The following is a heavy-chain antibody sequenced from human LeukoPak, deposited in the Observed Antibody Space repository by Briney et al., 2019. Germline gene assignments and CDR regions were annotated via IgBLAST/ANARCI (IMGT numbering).Heavy chain of an antibody. CDR2: ISPYNGNT. D-gene: IGHD3-10*01. CDR3: ATDVSTMVRGVMFRH. CDR1: GYNFINFG. J-gene: IGHJ4*02. V-gene: IGHV1-18*01. Sequence: ASVKVSCKGTGYNFINFGISWVRQAPGQGPEWMGWISPYNGNTNYAHKFQGRVTMTADTSTSTAYMELSSLRSEDTAVYYCATDVSTMVRGVMFRHWGQGTLVTVSS.